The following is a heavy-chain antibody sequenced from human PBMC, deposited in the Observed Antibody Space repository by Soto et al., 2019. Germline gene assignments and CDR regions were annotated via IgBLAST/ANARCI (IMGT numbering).Heavy chain of an antibody. V-gene: IGHV4-39*01. CDR3: LRPGGSTLRDY. CDR1: GGSIASGGYY. J-gene: IGHJ4*02. Sequence: SETLSLTCTVSGGSIASGGYYWGWIRQPPGKGLQWIGSIKYDGATYYNPSLTSRVAISRDTSKNQFSLQLSSVTAADSAVYYCLRPGGSTLRDYWGQGALVTVSS. CDR2: IKYDGAT. D-gene: IGHD6-13*01.